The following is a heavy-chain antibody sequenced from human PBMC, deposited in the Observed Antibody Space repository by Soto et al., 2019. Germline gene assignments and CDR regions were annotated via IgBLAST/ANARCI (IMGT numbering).Heavy chain of an antibody. D-gene: IGHD3-10*01. CDR3: ARGAGGYYYMDV. Sequence: EVQLVESGGGLVQPGGSLRLSCATSGFTFNTYWMHWVRQAPGKGLVWVSRIYSDGSRTSYADSVKGRFTISRDNAKNTLYLQMVSLSPEDTAVYYCARGAGGYYYMDVWGKGTTVTVSS. J-gene: IGHJ6*03. CDR2: IYSDGSRT. V-gene: IGHV3-74*02. CDR1: GFTFNTYW.